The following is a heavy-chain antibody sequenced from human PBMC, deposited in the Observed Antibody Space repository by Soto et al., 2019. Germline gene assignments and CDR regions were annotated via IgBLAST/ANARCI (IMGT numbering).Heavy chain of an antibody. CDR1: GGSISSSSYY. V-gene: IGHV4-39*01. CDR2: IYYSGST. D-gene: IGHD6-6*01. Sequence: XATLSLTCTVSGGSISSSSYYWGWIRQPPGKGLEWIGSIYYSGSTYYNPSLKSRVTISVDTSKNQFSLKLSSVTAADTAVYYCARQVYSSSIADFDYWGQGTLVTVSS. J-gene: IGHJ4*02. CDR3: ARQVYSSSIADFDY.